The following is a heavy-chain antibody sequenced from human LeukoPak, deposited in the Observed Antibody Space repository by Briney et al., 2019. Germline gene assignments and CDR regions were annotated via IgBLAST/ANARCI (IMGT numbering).Heavy chain of an antibody. D-gene: IGHD3-22*01. J-gene: IGHJ5*02. CDR1: GGTCSSYA. CDR2: IIPIFGTA. CDR3: ARDLSSGYYNWFDP. Sequence: ASVKVSCKASGGTCSSYAISWVRQAPGQGLEWMGGIIPIFGTANYAQKFQGRVTITADESTSTAYMELSSLRSEDTAVYYCARDLSSGYYNWFDPWGQGTLVTVSS. V-gene: IGHV1-69*13.